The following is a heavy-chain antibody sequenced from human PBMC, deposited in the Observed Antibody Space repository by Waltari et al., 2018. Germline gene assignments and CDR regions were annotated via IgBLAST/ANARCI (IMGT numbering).Heavy chain of an antibody. CDR1: GCSISSSSYY. CDR3: ARDPEHVNAFDI. CDR2: IYYSGST. Sequence: QLQLQESGPGLVKPSETLSLTCTVSGCSISSSSYYWGWIRQPPGKGLEWIGGIYYSGSTYDTPALESRVTISVDTSKNQFSVKLSSVTAADTAVYYCARDPEHVNAFDIWGQGTMVTVSS. D-gene: IGHD3-16*01. V-gene: IGHV4-39*07. J-gene: IGHJ3*02.